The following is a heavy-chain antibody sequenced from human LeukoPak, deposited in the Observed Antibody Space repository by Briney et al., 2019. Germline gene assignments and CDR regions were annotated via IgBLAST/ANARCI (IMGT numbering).Heavy chain of an antibody. CDR2: LYSGGWT. CDR3: ARGTAQLAAAGLLDS. J-gene: IGHJ4*02. CDR1: GFILSDNY. Sequence: GGSLRLSCTASGFILSDNYMNWVRQAPGKGLEWASVLYSGGWTNYADSVKGRFTISRDNSKNTLYLQMNSLRAEDTAVYFCARGTAQLAAAGLLDSWGQGTLVTVSS. V-gene: IGHV3-53*01. D-gene: IGHD6-13*01.